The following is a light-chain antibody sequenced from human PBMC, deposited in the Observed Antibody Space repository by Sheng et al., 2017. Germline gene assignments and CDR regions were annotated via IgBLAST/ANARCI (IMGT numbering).Light chain of an antibody. CDR1: QSLSSDF. V-gene: IGKV3-20*01. Sequence: PGERATLSCRASQSLSSDFLAWYQQKPGQPPRLLIYGASSRATGIPDRFSGGGSGTDFTLTISRLEPEDFAVYFCQQYSSTLMYTFGQGTKVEI. CDR3: QQYSSTLMYT. J-gene: IGKJ2*01. CDR2: GAS.